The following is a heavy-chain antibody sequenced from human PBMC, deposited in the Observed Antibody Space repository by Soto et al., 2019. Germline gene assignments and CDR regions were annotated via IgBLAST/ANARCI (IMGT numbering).Heavy chain of an antibody. CDR1: GYSFTSYW. J-gene: IGHJ6*02. D-gene: IGHD3-10*01. CDR2: IYPGDSDT. CDR3: AGGGVRGVITRTRDYYGMDV. Sequence: PXESLKISCKGSGYSFTSYWIGWARQMPGKGLEWMGIIYPGDSDTRYSPSFQGQVTISADKSISTAYLQWSSLKASDTAMYYCAGGGVRGVITRTRDYYGMDVWGQGTTVTV. V-gene: IGHV5-51*01.